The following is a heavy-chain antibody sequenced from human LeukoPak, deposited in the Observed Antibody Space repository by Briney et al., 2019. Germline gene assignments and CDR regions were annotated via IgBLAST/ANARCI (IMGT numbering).Heavy chain of an antibody. CDR1: GGSFSGYY. Sequence: SETLSLTCAVYGGSFSGYYWSWIRQPPGKGLEWIGEINHSGSTNYNPSLKSRVTISVDTSKNQFSLKLSSVTAADTAVYYCARGLLYYYGSGSYYNVFWSDPWGQGTLVTVSS. J-gene: IGHJ5*02. CDR2: INHSGST. D-gene: IGHD3-10*01. CDR3: ARGLLYYYGSGSYYNVFWSDP. V-gene: IGHV4-34*01.